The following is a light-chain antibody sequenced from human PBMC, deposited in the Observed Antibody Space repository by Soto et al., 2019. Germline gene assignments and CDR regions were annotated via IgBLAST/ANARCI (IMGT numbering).Light chain of an antibody. CDR2: NNN. J-gene: IGLJ3*02. Sequence: QSVLTQPPSASGTPGQRVTIACSGSSSNIGSTTVKWYQQLPGTAPKLLIYNNNQRPSGVPDRFSGSKSGTSASLAISGLQSEDEAVYYCAAWDDSLNGVVFGGGTQLTVL. CDR3: AAWDDSLNGVV. CDR1: SSNIGSTT. V-gene: IGLV1-44*01.